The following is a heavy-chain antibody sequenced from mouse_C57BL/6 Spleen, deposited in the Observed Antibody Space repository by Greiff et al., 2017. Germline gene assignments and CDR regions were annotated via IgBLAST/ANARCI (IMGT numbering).Heavy chain of an antibody. CDR2: IDPSDSDT. D-gene: IGHD3-3*01. Sequence: QVQLQQPGAELVRPGSSVKLSCKASGYTFTSYWMHWVKQRPIQGLEWIGNIDPSDSDTHYNQKFKDKATLTVDISSSTAYMQLSSLTSEDAAVKFCARGTYYFDYWGKGTTLTVSS. J-gene: IGHJ2*01. CDR1: GYTFTSYW. V-gene: IGHV1-52*01. CDR3: ARGTYYFDY.